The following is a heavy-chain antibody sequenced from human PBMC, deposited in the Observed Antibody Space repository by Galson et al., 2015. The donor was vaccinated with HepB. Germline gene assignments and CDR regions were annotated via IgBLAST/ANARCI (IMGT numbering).Heavy chain of an antibody. CDR1: GYTFTGYY. D-gene: IGHD1-26*01. Sequence: SVKVSCKASGYTFTGYYMHWVRQAPGQGLEWMGWINPNSGGTNYAQKFQGRVTMTRDTSISTAYMELSRLRSDDTAVYYCARGWYEWELREEFDYWGQGTLVTVSS. CDR2: INPNSGGT. J-gene: IGHJ4*02. V-gene: IGHV1-2*02. CDR3: ARGWYEWELREEFDY.